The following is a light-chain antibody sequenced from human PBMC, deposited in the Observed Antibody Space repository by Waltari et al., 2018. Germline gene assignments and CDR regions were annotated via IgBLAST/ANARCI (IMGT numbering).Light chain of an antibody. CDR3: QQRSNWQGT. CDR2: DTF. CDR1: QSVGSL. Sequence: DIVLTQSPATLSLSPGERATLSCRASQSVGSLLAWYHRKPGQAPRLLIYDTFNRATGIAARFSGSRSGTDFTLTISSLEPEDFAIYYCQQRSNWQGTFGQGTRLEIE. J-gene: IGKJ5*01. V-gene: IGKV3-11*01.